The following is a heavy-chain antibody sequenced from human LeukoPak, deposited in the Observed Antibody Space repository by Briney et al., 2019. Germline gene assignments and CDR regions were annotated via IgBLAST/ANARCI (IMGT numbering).Heavy chain of an antibody. Sequence: GRSLRLSCAASGFTFSSCGMHWVRQAPGKGLEWVAVISYDGSNKYYADSVKGRFTISRDNSKNTLYLQMNSLRAEDTAVYYCASRYCRGGNCFSGVLDYFDCWGQGTLVTVSS. J-gene: IGHJ4*02. D-gene: IGHD2-15*01. CDR2: ISYDGSNK. CDR3: ASRYCRGGNCFSGVLDYFDC. V-gene: IGHV3-30*03. CDR1: GFTFSSCG.